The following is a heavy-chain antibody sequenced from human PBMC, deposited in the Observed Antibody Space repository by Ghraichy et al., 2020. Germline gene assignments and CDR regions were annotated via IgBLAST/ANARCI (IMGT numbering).Heavy chain of an antibody. CDR1: GFTFSSYS. V-gene: IGHV3-48*01. CDR2: ISSSSSTI. D-gene: IGHD1-26*01. Sequence: LSLTCAASGFTFSSYSMNWVRQAPGKGLEWVSYISSSSSTIYYADSVKGRFTISRDNAKNSLYLQMNSLRAEDTAVYYCAREKWDLPQAHFDYWGQGTLVTVSS. J-gene: IGHJ4*02. CDR3: AREKWDLPQAHFDY.